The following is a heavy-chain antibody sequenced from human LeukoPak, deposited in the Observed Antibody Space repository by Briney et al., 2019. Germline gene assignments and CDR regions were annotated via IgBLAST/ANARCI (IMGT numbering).Heavy chain of an antibody. Sequence: SETLSLTCTVSGGSISSYYWSWIRQPAGKGLEWIGRIYISGSTNYNPSLKSRVTMSLDTSKNSFSLKLSSVTAADTAVYYCARDRYYYDSSGPWYFDLWGRGTLVTVSS. CDR2: IYISGST. CDR1: GGSISSYY. D-gene: IGHD3-22*01. CDR3: ARDRYYYDSSGPWYFDL. V-gene: IGHV4-4*07. J-gene: IGHJ2*01.